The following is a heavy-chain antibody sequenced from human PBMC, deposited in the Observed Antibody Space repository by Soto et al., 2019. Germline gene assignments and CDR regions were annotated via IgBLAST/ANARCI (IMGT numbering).Heavy chain of an antibody. CDR3: ASGGSGYYDY. CDR2: INSDGSST. D-gene: IGHD3-22*01. V-gene: IGHV3-74*01. Sequence: EVQLVESGGGLVQPGGSLRLSCAASGFTFGPYWMHWVRQVPGKGLVWLSRINSDGSSTNYADSVKGRFTISRENAKSTLSLQMHSLRAEDTAVYYCASGGSGYYDYWGQGTLVTVSS. CDR1: GFTFGPYW. J-gene: IGHJ4*02.